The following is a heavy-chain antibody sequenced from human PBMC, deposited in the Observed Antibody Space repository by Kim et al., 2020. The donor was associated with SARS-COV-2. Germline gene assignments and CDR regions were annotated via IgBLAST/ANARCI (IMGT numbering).Heavy chain of an antibody. J-gene: IGHJ2*01. V-gene: IGHV4-59*11. D-gene: IGHD3-22*01. Sequence: SETLSLTCTVSGVSITSLYWSWFRQPPGKGLEWIGNVFHIGNTNYNPSLKSRVTMSVDTSKSQFSLNLNSLTTADTAVYFCASPGLSSGSSGYFYQLWGR. CDR1: GVSITSLY. CDR3: ASPGLSSGSSGYFYQL. CDR2: VFHIGNT.